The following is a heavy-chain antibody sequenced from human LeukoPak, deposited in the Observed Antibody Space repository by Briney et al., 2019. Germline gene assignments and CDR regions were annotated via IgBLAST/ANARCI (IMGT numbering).Heavy chain of an antibody. CDR2: INPNSGDT. J-gene: IGHJ4*02. V-gene: IGHV1-2*06. D-gene: IGHD6-6*01. CDR1: GYTFTGYY. Sequence: GASVKVSCKASGYTFTGYYMHWVRQAPGQGLEWMGRINPNSGDTNYAQKFQGRVTITADESTSTAYMELSSLRSEDTAVYYCASSPYHSYSSFMLEGKGSPLFFDYWGQGTLVTVSS. CDR3: ASSPYHSYSSFMLEGKGSPLFFDY.